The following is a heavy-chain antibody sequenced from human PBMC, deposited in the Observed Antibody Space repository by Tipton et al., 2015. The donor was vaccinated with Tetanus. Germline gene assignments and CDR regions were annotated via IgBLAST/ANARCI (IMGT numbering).Heavy chain of an antibody. CDR2: IYYTGST. D-gene: IGHD2-21*01. V-gene: IGHV4-59*01. CDR1: GGSMNSYY. Sequence: GLVKPSETLSLICTVSGGSMNSYYWSWIRQPPGKGLEWIGYIYYTGSTNYNPSLKSGVTISLDTSKNQFSLKLTSVSAADKAVYYCARLTGHSIDVVDYYYFGMDVWGQGTKVTVSS. CDR3: ARLTGHSIDVVDYYYFGMDV. J-gene: IGHJ6*02.